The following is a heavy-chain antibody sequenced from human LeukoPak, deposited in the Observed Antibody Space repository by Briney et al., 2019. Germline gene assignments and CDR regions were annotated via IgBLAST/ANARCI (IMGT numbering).Heavy chain of an antibody. CDR1: GSTFSNYS. Sequence: GGSLRLSCAASGSTFSNYSMNWVRQAPGKGLEWVSSITSGSRYIYYADSVKGRLTISRENAKNSLYLQMNSLRVEDTAVYYCAMGDYIWGSYPQVEYWGQGTLVTVSS. CDR3: AMGDYIWGSYPQVEY. D-gene: IGHD3-16*02. V-gene: IGHV3-21*01. J-gene: IGHJ4*02. CDR2: ITSGSRYI.